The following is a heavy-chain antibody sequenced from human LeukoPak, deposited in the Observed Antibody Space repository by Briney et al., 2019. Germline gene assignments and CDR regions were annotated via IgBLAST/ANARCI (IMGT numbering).Heavy chain of an antibody. CDR3: ARIHLENYYDSSGYRRIEPPFLDY. Sequence: SETLSLTCTVSGGSISSSSYYWGWIRQPPGKGLEWIGSIYYSGSTYYNPSLKSRVTISVDTSKNQFSLKLSSVTAADTAVYYCARIHLENYYDSSGYRRIEPPFLDYWGQGTLVTVSS. V-gene: IGHV4-39*01. CDR1: GGSISSSSYY. D-gene: IGHD3-22*01. J-gene: IGHJ4*02. CDR2: IYYSGST.